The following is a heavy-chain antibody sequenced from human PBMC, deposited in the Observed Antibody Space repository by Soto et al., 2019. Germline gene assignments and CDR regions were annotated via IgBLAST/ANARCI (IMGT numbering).Heavy chain of an antibody. D-gene: IGHD1-7*01. CDR3: ARRGWNYSYSYYYMDV. Sequence: SETLSLTCAVYGGSFSGYYWSWIRQPPGKGLEWIGEINHSGSTNYNPSLKSRVTISVDTSKNQFSLKLSSVTAADTAVYYCARRGWNYSYSYYYMDVWGKGTTVTVSS. V-gene: IGHV4-34*01. J-gene: IGHJ6*03. CDR1: GGSFSGYY. CDR2: INHSGST.